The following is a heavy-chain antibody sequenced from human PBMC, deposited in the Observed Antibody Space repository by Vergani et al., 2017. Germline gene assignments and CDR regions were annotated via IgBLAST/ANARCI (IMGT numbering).Heavy chain of an antibody. CDR1: GFTFSDYY. J-gene: IGHJ6*02. D-gene: IGHD5-24*01. CDR3: AITTPRDGRAYYYYYGMDV. Sequence: QVQLVESGGGLVKPGGSLRLSCAASGFTFSDYYMSWIRQAPGKGLEWVSYISSSSSYTNYADSVKGRFTISRDNAKNSLYLQMNSLRAEDTAVYYCAITTPRDGRAYYYYYGMDVWGQGTTVTVSS. V-gene: IGHV3-11*06. CDR2: ISSSSSYT.